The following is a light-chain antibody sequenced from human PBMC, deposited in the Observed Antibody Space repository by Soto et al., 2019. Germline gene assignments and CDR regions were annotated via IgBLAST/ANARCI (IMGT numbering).Light chain of an antibody. V-gene: IGLV2-23*01. CDR3: CSYAGSSTSVV. CDR1: SSDVGSYNL. Sequence: QSALTQPASVSGSPGQSITISCTGTSSDVGSYNLVSWYQQHPGKAPKLMTYEGSKRPSGVSNRFSGSKSGNTASLTISGLQAEDEADYYCCSYAGSSTSVVFGGGTQLTVL. J-gene: IGLJ2*01. CDR2: EGS.